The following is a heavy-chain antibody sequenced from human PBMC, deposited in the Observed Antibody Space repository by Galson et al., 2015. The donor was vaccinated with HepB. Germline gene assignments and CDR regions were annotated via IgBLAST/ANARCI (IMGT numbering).Heavy chain of an antibody. CDR1: GCTFRSHA. CDR2: ISSNGGST. Sequence: SLRLSCAASGCTFRSHAMHWVRQAPGKGLEYVSAISSNGGSTYYANSVKGRFTISRDNSKNTLYLQMGSLRAEDMAVYYCARYSYGFFDYWGQGTLVTVSS. D-gene: IGHD5-18*01. CDR3: ARYSYGFFDY. V-gene: IGHV3-64*01. J-gene: IGHJ4*02.